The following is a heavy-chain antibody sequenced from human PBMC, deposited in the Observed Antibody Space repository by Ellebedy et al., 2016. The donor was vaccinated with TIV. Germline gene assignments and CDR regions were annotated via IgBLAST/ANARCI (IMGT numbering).Heavy chain of an antibody. V-gene: IGHV3-23*01. CDR2: ISGRGGST. J-gene: IGHJ3*02. CDR3: AKLSVGDIDAFDI. D-gene: IGHD1-26*01. CDR1: GFTFSSYA. Sequence: GGSLRLXXAASGFTFSSYAMSWVRQAPGKGLEWVSAISGRGGSTYYADSVKGRFAISRDNSKNTLSLQMNSLRAEDTAVYYCAKLSVGDIDAFDIWGQGTMVTVSS.